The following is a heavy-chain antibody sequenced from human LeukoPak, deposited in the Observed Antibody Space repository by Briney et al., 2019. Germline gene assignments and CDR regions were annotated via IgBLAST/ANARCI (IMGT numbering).Heavy chain of an antibody. V-gene: IGHV5-51*01. CDR1: GYIFTNYW. CDR2: IYPGDSDT. Sequence: GASLQISCKGSGYIFTNYWIGWVRQLPGKGLELMGIIYPGDSDTRYSPSFQGQVTILADKSINTAYLQWSSLKASDTAMYYCVRRGAHIAAAGTDYWGQGTLVTVSS. D-gene: IGHD6-13*01. CDR3: VRRGAHIAAAGTDY. J-gene: IGHJ4*02.